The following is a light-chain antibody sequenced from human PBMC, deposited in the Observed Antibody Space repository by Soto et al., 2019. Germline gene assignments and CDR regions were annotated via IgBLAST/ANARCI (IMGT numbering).Light chain of an antibody. V-gene: IGLV2-14*01. J-gene: IGLJ3*02. CDR1: SGDIGGYNY. CDR2: EVS. CDR3: SSYTSSSTLGV. Sequence: QSALTQPASVSGSPGQSITISCTGTSGDIGGYNYVSWYQHHPGKAPKLMIYEVSNRPSGVSNRFSGSKSGNTASLTISGLQAEDEADYYCSSYTSSSTLGVFGGGTQLTVL.